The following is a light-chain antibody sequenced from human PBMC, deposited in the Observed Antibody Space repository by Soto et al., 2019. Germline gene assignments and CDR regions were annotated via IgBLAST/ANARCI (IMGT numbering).Light chain of an antibody. V-gene: IGLV1-47*01. Sequence: QSVLTQPPSASGTPGQRVTISCSGSSSNIGSNYVYWYQQLPGTALKLLIYRNNQRPSGVPDRFSGSKSGTSASLAISGRRSEDEADYYCAAWDDSLRSVVFGGGTKVTVL. CDR3: AAWDDSLRSVV. J-gene: IGLJ2*01. CDR2: RNN. CDR1: SSNIGSNY.